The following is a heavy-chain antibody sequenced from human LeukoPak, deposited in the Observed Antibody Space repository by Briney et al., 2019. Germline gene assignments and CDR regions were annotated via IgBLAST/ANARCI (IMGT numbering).Heavy chain of an antibody. CDR2: ISAYNGNT. Sequence: GESLKISCQGSGYRFTSYWIGWVRQAPGQGLEWMGWISAYNGNTNYAQKLQGRVTMTTDTSTSTAYMELRSLRSDDTAVYYCARDWEGYYFDYWGQGTLVTVSS. V-gene: IGHV1-18*04. D-gene: IGHD1-26*01. CDR3: ARDWEGYYFDY. J-gene: IGHJ4*02. CDR1: GYRFTSYW.